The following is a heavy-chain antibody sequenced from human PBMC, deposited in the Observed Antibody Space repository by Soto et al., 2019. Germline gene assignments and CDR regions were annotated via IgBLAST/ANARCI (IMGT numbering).Heavy chain of an antibody. Sequence: LRLSCTASGFSFSSYALSWVRQAPGKGLEWVSTISGSDGKTYYADSVKGRFSISRDTSKTTLYLEMTSLRVEDTAVYYCARWSFLDYWGQGTRVTVSS. D-gene: IGHD1-26*01. V-gene: IGHV3-23*01. CDR1: GFSFSSYA. CDR2: ISGSDGKT. J-gene: IGHJ4*02. CDR3: ARWSFLDY.